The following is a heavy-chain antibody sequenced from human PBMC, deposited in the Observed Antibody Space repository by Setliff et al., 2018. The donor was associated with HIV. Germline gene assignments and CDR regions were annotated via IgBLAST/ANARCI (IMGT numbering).Heavy chain of an antibody. V-gene: IGHV3-11*05. D-gene: IGHD3-10*01. CDR3: ARGYYGSDLQNAMDV. Sequence: GGSLRLSCAASGFSFSDSHMTWIRQAPGKGLEWVSYISTTSSNTNYADSVKGRFTISRDNPKNSLYLQMNSLTAEDTAVYYCARGYYGSDLQNAMDVWGQGTTVTSP. CDR1: GFSFSDSH. J-gene: IGHJ6*02. CDR2: ISTTSSNT.